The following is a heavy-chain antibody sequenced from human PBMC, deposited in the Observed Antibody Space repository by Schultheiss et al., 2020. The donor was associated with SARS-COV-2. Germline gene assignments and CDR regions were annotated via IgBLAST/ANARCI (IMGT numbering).Heavy chain of an antibody. CDR3: AVYYDFWSGPREYGMDV. CDR1: GYTFTRYA. CDR2: INAGNGNT. V-gene: IGHV1-3*01. Sequence: ASVKVPCKASGYTFTRYAMHWVRQAPGQRLEWMGWINAGNGNTNYAQKFQGRVTITADESTSTAYMELSSLRSEDTAVYYCAVYYDFWSGPREYGMDVWGQGTTVTVSS. J-gene: IGHJ6*02. D-gene: IGHD3-3*01.